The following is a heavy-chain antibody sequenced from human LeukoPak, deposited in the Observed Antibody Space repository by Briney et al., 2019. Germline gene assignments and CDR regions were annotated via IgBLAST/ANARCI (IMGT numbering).Heavy chain of an antibody. Sequence: PGGSLRLSCAASGFTFSNFGMNWARQAPGKGLEWVSSITGSSSYISYADSLRGRFTISRDNAKNSLYLQMNSLRAEDTAVYYCARLGVAAVGTSGYFDYWGQGTLVTVSS. CDR3: ARLGVAAVGTSGYFDY. V-gene: IGHV3-21*01. CDR2: ITGSSSYI. D-gene: IGHD6-13*01. J-gene: IGHJ4*02. CDR1: GFTFSNFG.